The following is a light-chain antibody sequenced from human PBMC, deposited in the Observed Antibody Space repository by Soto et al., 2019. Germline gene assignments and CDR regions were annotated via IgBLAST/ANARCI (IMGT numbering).Light chain of an antibody. CDR1: QSVSSRY. J-gene: IGKJ1*01. V-gene: IGKV3-20*01. Sequence: EIVLTQSPGTLSLSPGERATLSCRASQSVSSRYLAWYQQKPGQAPRLLIYGASSRATGIPDRFSGSGTGTYSILTICLLEPEDFAVHYCQQYGYSPPWTFGQGTKVEIK. CDR2: GAS. CDR3: QQYGYSPPWT.